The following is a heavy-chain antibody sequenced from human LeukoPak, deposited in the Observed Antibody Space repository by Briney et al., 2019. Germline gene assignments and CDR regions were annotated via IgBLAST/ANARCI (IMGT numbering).Heavy chain of an antibody. CDR3: ARRRYYGSGSYKVLYYFDY. J-gene: IGHJ4*02. V-gene: IGHV4-34*01. D-gene: IGHD3-10*01. Sequence: SETLSLTCTVSGGSISSYYWSWIRQPPGKGLEWIGEIKHSGSTNYNPSLKSRVTISVDTSKNQFSLKLSSVTAADTAVYYCARRRYYGSGSYKVLYYFDYWGQGTLVTVSS. CDR2: IKHSGST. CDR1: GGSISSYY.